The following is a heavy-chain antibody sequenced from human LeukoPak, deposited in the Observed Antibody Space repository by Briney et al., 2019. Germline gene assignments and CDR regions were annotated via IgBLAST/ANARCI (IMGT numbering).Heavy chain of an antibody. CDR2: ISGTGSKT. CDR1: EFTFSSYA. Sequence: PGGSLRLSCVASEFTFSSYAMSWVRQAPGKGLEWVSGISGTGSKTYYPDSVKGRFTFSRDNSKNTLHLQMNSLRAEDTAVYYCTKDHGFYSSGWHPLFDHWGQGTLVTVTP. D-gene: IGHD6-19*01. V-gene: IGHV3-23*01. J-gene: IGHJ4*02. CDR3: TKDHGFYSSGWHPLFDH.